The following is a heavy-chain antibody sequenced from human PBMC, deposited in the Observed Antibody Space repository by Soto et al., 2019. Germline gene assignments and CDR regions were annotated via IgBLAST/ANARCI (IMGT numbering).Heavy chain of an antibody. CDR2: ISSSGSTI. D-gene: IGHD6-19*01. CDR1: RFTFSSYE. V-gene: IGHV3-48*03. J-gene: IGHJ5*02. CDR3: AMQWLLIP. Sequence: PGGSLRLSWAASRFTFSSYEMNWVRQAPGKGLEWVSYISSSGSTIYYADSVKGRFTISRDNAKNSLYLQMNSLRAEDTAVYYCAMQWLLIPWGQGTLVTVSS.